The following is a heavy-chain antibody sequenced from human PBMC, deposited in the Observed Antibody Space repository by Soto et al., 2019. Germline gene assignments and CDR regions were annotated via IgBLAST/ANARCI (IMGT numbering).Heavy chain of an antibody. CDR2: INSDGSST. V-gene: IGHV3-74*01. Sequence: GGSLRLSCAASGFTFSSYWMHWVRQAPGKGLVWVSRINSDGSSTSYADSGKGRFTISRDNAKNTLYLQMNSLRAEDTAVYYWARSAGARVLAAAGYDAFDIWGQGTLVTVSS. D-gene: IGHD6-13*01. CDR1: GFTFSSYW. J-gene: IGHJ3*02. CDR3: ARSAGARVLAAAGYDAFDI.